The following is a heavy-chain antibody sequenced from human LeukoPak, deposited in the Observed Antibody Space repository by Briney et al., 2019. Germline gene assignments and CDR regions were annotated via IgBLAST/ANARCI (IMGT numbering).Heavy chain of an antibody. CDR3: ARRRYYDSSGYDWHWFDP. V-gene: IGHV1-69*04. J-gene: IGHJ5*02. CDR1: GCTFSSHA. D-gene: IGHD3-22*01. Sequence: GASVKVSCKASGCTFSSHAISWVRQAPGQGLEWMGRIIPNLGIANYAQKFQGTVTLTADKSTSTAYMGLSTLRSEDTAVYYCARRRYYDSSGYDWHWFDPWGQGTLVTASS. CDR2: IIPNLGIA.